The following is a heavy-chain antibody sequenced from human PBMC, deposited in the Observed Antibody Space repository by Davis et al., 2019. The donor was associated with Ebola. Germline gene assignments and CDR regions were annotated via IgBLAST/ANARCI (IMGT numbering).Heavy chain of an antibody. V-gene: IGHV4-34*01. CDR3: ARTPPTVRIFDY. CDR2: INHSGST. CDR1: GGSISGYY. Sequence: SETLSLTCTVSGGSISGYYWSWIRQPPGKGLEWIGEINHSGSTNYNPSLKSRVTISVDTSKNQFSLKLSSVTAADTAVYYCARTPPTVRIFDYWGQGTLVTVSS. D-gene: IGHD4-17*01. J-gene: IGHJ4*02.